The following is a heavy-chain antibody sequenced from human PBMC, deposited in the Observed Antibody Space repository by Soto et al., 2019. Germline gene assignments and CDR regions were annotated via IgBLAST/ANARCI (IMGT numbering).Heavy chain of an antibody. CDR1: GFTFNHYA. CDR3: AKDSTVTTSLYFYYYGFDV. Sequence: GGSLRLSCTASGFTFNHYAMSWVRQAPVKGLEWVSAVSGRGGSTKYADSVKGRFIISRDNSNSTLYLQMDSLRGEDTAVYYCAKDSTVTTSLYFYYYGFDVWGQGTTVTVSS. D-gene: IGHD4-17*01. J-gene: IGHJ6*02. V-gene: IGHV3-23*01. CDR2: VSGRGGST.